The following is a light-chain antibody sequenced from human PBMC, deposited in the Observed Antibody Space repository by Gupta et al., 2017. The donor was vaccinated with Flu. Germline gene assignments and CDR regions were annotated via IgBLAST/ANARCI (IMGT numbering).Light chain of an antibody. Sequence: EIVLSQSPATLSSSPGERATLSCRASQNVATYFAWFQQKPGQAPRLLMYDASNRATGIPARFSGSGSGTDFTLTISSLEPEDFAVYYCLQRANWPLTFGGGTKVEIK. CDR3: LQRANWPLT. CDR1: QNVATY. CDR2: DAS. J-gene: IGKJ4*01. V-gene: IGKV3-11*01.